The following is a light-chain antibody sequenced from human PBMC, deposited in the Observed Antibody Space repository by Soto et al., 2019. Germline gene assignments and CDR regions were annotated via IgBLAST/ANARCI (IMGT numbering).Light chain of an antibody. J-gene: IGKJ1*01. V-gene: IGKV1-5*03. CDR1: QSISNW. Sequence: DIQMTQSPSTLSASVGDRVTITCRASQSISNWLAWYQQKPGKAPNLLIYRASGLESGFPSRFSGSGSGTEFTLTISCLQPDDYETYYCQQYNTYPRTFGQGTKVEIK. CDR2: RAS. CDR3: QQYNTYPRT.